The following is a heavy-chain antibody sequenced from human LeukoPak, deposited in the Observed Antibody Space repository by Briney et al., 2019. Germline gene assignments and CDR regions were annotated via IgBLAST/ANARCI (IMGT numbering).Heavy chain of an antibody. CDR3: ARSGGSGWYWGFGAFDI. D-gene: IGHD6-13*01. CDR2: INHSGST. Sequence: SSETLSLTCAVYGGSFSGYYWSWIRQPPGKGLEWIGEINHSGSTNYNPSLKSRVTISVDTSKNQFSLKLSSVTAADTAVYYCARSGGSGWYWGFGAFDIWGQGTMVTVSS. V-gene: IGHV4-34*01. CDR1: GGSFSGYY. J-gene: IGHJ3*02.